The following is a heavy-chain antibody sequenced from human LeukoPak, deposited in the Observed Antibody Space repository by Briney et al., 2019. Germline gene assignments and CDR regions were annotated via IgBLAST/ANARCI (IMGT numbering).Heavy chain of an antibody. Sequence: GGSLRLSCAASEFILNNYGMHWVRQAPGKGLERVAVISYDGRNKFYANSVKGRFTISRDDSKNTLYVQMNSLRPEDTAVYYCAKDGGRYSGSLDSWGQGTLVTVSS. J-gene: IGHJ4*02. D-gene: IGHD1-26*01. CDR1: EFILNNYG. CDR3: AKDGGRYSGSLDS. CDR2: ISYDGRNK. V-gene: IGHV3-30*18.